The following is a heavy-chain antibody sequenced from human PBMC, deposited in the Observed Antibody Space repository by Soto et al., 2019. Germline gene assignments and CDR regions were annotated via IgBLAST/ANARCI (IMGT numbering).Heavy chain of an antibody. Sequence: QVQLVQSGAEVKKPGSSVKVSCKASGGTFSSYAISWVRQAPGQGLEWMGGIIPIFGTANYAQKFQGRVTITADKSTSTAYMELSSLRSEDTDVYYCASFYYGSGSYRLNYYYYGMDVWGQGTTVTVSS. CDR2: IIPIFGTA. CDR3: ASFYYGSGSYRLNYYYYGMDV. V-gene: IGHV1-69*06. J-gene: IGHJ6*02. CDR1: GGTFSSYA. D-gene: IGHD3-10*01.